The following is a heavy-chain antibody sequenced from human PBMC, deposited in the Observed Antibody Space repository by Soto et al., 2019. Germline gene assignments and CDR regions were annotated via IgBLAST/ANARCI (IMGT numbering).Heavy chain of an antibody. D-gene: IGHD3-9*01. J-gene: IGHJ6*02. Sequence: QVQLVESGGGVVQPGRSLRLSCAASGFTFSSYGMHWVRQAPGKGLEWVAVIWYDGSNKYYADSVKGRFTISRDNSKNTLYLQMNSLRAEDTAVYYCARDRVLRYFDWGMDVWGQGTTVTVSS. CDR3: ARDRVLRYFDWGMDV. V-gene: IGHV3-33*01. CDR2: IWYDGSNK. CDR1: GFTFSSYG.